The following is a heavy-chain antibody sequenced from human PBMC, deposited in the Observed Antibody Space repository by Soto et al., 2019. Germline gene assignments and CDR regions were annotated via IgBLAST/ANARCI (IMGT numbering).Heavy chain of an antibody. Sequence: EVQLVESGGGLVQPGGSLRLSCAASGFTFSSYSMNWVRQAPGKGLEWVSYISSSSSTIYYADSVKGRFTISRDNAKKSLYLQMNSRRDEATAVYYCARGEGDYVWGSYRTYNWFDPWGQGTLVSVSS. CDR1: GFTFSSYS. J-gene: IGHJ5*02. CDR2: ISSSSSTI. D-gene: IGHD3-16*02. CDR3: ARGEGDYVWGSYRTYNWFDP. V-gene: IGHV3-48*02.